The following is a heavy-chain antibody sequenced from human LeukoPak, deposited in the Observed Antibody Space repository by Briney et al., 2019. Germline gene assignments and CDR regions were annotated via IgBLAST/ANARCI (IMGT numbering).Heavy chain of an antibody. J-gene: IGHJ3*02. CDR1: GGTFSSYA. D-gene: IGHD2-15*01. CDR2: IIPIFGTA. V-gene: IGHV1-69*06. Sequence: ASVKVSCKASGGTFSSYAISWVRQAPGQGLEWMGGIIPIFGTANYAQKFQGRVTITADKSTSTAYMELSSLRSEDTAVYYCARGLVEGAFDTWGQGTMVTVSS. CDR3: ARGLVEGAFDT.